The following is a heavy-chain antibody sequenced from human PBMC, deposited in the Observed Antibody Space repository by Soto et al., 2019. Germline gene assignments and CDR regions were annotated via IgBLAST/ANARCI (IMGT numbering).Heavy chain of an antibody. D-gene: IGHD2-15*01. V-gene: IGHV1-3*01. CDR1: GYTFTSYA. J-gene: IGHJ4*02. CDR2: INAGNGNT. CDR3: GGVGYCSGGSGRYFDS. Sequence: ASVKVSCKASGYTFTSYAMHWVRQAPGQRLEWMGWINAGNGNTKYSQKFQGRVTITRDTSASAAYMELSSLRPEDTAVYYCGGVGYCSGGSGRYFDSWGQGTLVPVSS.